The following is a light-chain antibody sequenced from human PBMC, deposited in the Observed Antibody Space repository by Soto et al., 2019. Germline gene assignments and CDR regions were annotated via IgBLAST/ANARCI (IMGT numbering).Light chain of an antibody. Sequence: QSVLTQPPSVSGAPGRRVTISCTGSSSNIGAGYDVHWYQQLPGTAPKHLIYGNSNRPSGVPDRFSGSKSGTSASLAITWLQAEDEADYYCQSYDSSLSVVFGGGTKLTVL. CDR3: QSYDSSLSVV. CDR2: GNS. CDR1: SSNIGAGYD. V-gene: IGLV1-40*01. J-gene: IGLJ2*01.